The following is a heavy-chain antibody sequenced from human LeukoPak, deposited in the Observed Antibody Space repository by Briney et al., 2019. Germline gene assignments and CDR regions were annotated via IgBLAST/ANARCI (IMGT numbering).Heavy chain of an antibody. V-gene: IGHV3-74*01. D-gene: IGHD1-26*01. CDR1: GFTFSSNW. Sequence: GGSLRLSCAASGFTFSSNWMHWVRQAPGKGLVWVSRINEDGSTTNYADSEKGRSTIFRDNAKNTLYLQMNSLRVEDTAVYYCVRDLGGRSGHWGQGTLVTVSS. CDR3: VRDLGGRSGH. J-gene: IGHJ4*02. CDR2: INEDGSTT.